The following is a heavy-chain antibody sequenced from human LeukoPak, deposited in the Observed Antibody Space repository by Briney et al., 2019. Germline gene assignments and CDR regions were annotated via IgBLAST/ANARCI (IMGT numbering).Heavy chain of an antibody. Sequence: GVSLRLSCAASGFTFSSYSMNWVRQAPGKGPEWLSAMTGPADTTYYAESVKGRFTISRDYSKSMVYLQMNSLRVEDTAIYYCAKGAEIDHWGQGTPVTVSS. J-gene: IGHJ4*02. CDR3: AKGAEIDH. V-gene: IGHV3-23*01. CDR2: MTGPADTT. CDR1: GFTFSSYS.